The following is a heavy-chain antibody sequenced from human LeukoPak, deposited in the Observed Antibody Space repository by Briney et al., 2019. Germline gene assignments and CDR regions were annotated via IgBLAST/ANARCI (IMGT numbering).Heavy chain of an antibody. Sequence: GGSLRLSCAASGFTFSSYAMSWVRPAPGKGLEWVSAISGSGGSTYYADSVKGRFTISRDNSKSTLYLQMNSLRAEDTAVYYCARARTTVPRLDYWGQGTLVTVSS. CDR3: ARARTTVPRLDY. CDR1: GFTFSSYA. CDR2: ISGSGGST. D-gene: IGHD4-17*01. J-gene: IGHJ4*02. V-gene: IGHV3-23*01.